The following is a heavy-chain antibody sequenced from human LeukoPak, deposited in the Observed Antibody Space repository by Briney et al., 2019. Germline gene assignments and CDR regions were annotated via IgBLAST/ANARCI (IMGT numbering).Heavy chain of an antibody. CDR3: ARDRGTAMVIVY. CDR1: GYTFTSYA. D-gene: IGHD5-18*01. CDR2: INPYSGGT. V-gene: IGHV1-2*02. J-gene: IGHJ4*02. Sequence: ASVKVSCKASGYTFTSYAMNWVRQAPGQGLEWMGWINPYSGGTNYAQKFQGRVTMTRDTSISTAYMELSRLRSDDTAVYYCARDRGTAMVIVYWGQGTLVTVSS.